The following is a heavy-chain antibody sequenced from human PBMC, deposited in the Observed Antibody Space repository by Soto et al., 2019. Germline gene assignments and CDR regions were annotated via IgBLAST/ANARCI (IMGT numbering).Heavy chain of an antibody. J-gene: IGHJ4*02. CDR2: ISSNGGTT. CDR1: GFTFSSYD. D-gene: IGHD1-7*01. V-gene: IGHV3-64*01. CDR3: VRRVSGNYDY. Sequence: ESGGGMVQPGGSLRLSCVASGFTFSSYDMHWVRQAPGKGLEYVSSISSNGGTTYYGNSVKGRFTISRDNSKNTLYLQMGSLRAEDMAVYYCVRRVSGNYDYWGQGTRVTVSS.